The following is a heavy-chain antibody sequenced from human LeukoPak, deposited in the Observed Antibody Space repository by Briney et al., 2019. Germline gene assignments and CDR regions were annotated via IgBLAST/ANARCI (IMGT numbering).Heavy chain of an antibody. CDR1: GFTVNSNY. V-gene: IGHV3-53*01. D-gene: IGHD6-13*01. Sequence: GGSLRLSCAASGFTVNSNYLSRVRQAPGKGLEWVSTLYNTGNTYYANSVKGRFSISRDNSKNTLFLQMNSLRAEDTAVYYCARLTPAAGRLYFVDWGPGTLVTVSS. CDR3: ARLTPAAGRLYFVD. CDR2: LYNTGNT. J-gene: IGHJ4*02.